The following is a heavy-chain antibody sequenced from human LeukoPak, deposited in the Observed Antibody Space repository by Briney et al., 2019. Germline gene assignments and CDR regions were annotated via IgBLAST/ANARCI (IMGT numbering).Heavy chain of an antibody. CDR1: GFIFSSYE. CDR2: ITSSGTTI. J-gene: IGHJ5*02. Sequence: GGSLRLSCAASGFIFSSYEMHWVRQAPGKGLEWVSHITSSGTTIYYADSVKGRFTISRDNAKNSLYLQMNSLRAEDTAVYYCASAGYGDYATQTGWNWFDPWGQGTLVTVSS. V-gene: IGHV3-48*03. D-gene: IGHD4-17*01. CDR3: ASAGYGDYATQTGWNWFDP.